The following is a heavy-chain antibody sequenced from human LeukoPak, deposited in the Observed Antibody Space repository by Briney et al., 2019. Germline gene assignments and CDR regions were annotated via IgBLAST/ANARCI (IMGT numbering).Heavy chain of an antibody. CDR2: IYYRGVT. CDR1: GGSISSSSYY. Sequence: SETLSLTCTVSGGSISSSSYYWGWIRQPPGKGLEWIGSIYYRGVTYDYPSLKSRVTISVDTSKNQFSLKLSSVTAADTAVYYCASHTPVTTVIWGQGTLVTVSS. V-gene: IGHV4-39*07. CDR3: ASHTPVTTVI. D-gene: IGHD4-17*01. J-gene: IGHJ4*02.